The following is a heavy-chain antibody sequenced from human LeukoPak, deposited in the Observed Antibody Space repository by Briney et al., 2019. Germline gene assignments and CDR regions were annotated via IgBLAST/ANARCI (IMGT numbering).Heavy chain of an antibody. V-gene: IGHV1-46*01. D-gene: IGHD1-14*01. J-gene: IGHJ4*02. CDR2: INPSAVST. CDR3: ARGVGTYQTYVVY. Sequence: ASVTFSSTASAHTLTTLSMLWMRQAPGQGLEWMGIINPSAVSTSYAQKFLGRVTMTRDTSTSTVYMELSSLRSEDTAVYYCARGVGTYQTYVVYWGQGTLVTVSS. CDR1: AHTLTTLS.